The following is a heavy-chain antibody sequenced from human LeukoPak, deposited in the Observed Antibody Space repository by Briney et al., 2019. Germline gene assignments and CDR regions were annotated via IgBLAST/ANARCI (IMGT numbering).Heavy chain of an antibody. CDR2: IFWDDDK. V-gene: IGHV2-5*02. CDR3: AHRRSHYYFFDY. CDR1: GFSLSTSGGA. Sequence: SGPTLVKPTQTLTLTCTFSGFSLSTSGGAVGWIRQPPGKALEWLAVIFWDDDKRYNPSPKSRPTITKDTSKNQVVLIMTNMDPVDTATYYCAHRRSHYYFFDYWGQGTLVTVSS. J-gene: IGHJ4*02. D-gene: IGHD3-10*01.